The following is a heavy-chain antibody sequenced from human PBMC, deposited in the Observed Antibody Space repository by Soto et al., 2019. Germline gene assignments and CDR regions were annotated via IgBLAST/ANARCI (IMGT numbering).Heavy chain of an antibody. CDR2: INPSGGST. CDR1: GYTFTSYY. J-gene: IGHJ6*02. Sequence: ASVKVSCKASGYTFTSYYTHWVRQAPGQGLEWMGIINPSGGSTSYAQKFQGRVTMTRDTSTSTVYMELSSLRSEDTAVYYCARGATYYYGSGAGHYYYYGMDVWGQGTTVTVSS. D-gene: IGHD3-10*01. V-gene: IGHV1-46*01. CDR3: ARGATYYYGSGAGHYYYYGMDV.